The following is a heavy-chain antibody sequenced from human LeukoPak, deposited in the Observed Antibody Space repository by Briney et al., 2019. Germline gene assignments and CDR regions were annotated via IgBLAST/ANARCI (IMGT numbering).Heavy chain of an antibody. CDR2: ISGYNGHT. CDR3: ARETLYTNVRGPFDT. D-gene: IGHD2-2*02. CDR1: GYSFTSYG. J-gene: IGHJ3*02. Sequence: ASVRVSCEASGYSFTSYGISWVRQAPGQGLEWMAWISGYNGHTNYARNFQGRVTLTRDTSTTTAYMELRSLRSDDMAVYYCARETLYTNVRGPFDTWGQGTMVIVSS. V-gene: IGHV1-18*03.